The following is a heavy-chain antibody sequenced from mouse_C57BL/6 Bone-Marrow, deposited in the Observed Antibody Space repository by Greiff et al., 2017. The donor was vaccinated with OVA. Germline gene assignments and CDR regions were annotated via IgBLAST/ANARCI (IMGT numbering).Heavy chain of an antibody. CDR1: GFSLTSYG. V-gene: IGHV2-2*01. Sequence: VKLQQSGPGLVQPSQSLSITCTVSGFSLTSYGVHWVRQSPGKGLEWLGVIWSGGSTDYNAAFISRLSISKDNSKSQVFFKMNSLQADDTAIYYCARKGYGYDGFAYWGQGTLVTVSA. J-gene: IGHJ3*01. CDR3: ARKGYGYDGFAY. D-gene: IGHD2-2*01. CDR2: IWSGGST.